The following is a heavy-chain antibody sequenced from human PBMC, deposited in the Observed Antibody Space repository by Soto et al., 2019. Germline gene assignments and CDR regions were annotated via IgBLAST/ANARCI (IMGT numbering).Heavy chain of an antibody. V-gene: IGHV4-39*01. Sequence: SXTLSLTCTVSGGSISSSSYYWGWIRQPPGKGLEWIGSIYYSGSTYYNPSLKSRVTISVDTSKNQFSLKLSSVTAADTAVYYCARPYYYDSSGYWFDYWGQGTLVTVSS. D-gene: IGHD3-22*01. CDR2: IYYSGST. CDR3: ARPYYYDSSGYWFDY. J-gene: IGHJ4*02. CDR1: GGSISSSSYY.